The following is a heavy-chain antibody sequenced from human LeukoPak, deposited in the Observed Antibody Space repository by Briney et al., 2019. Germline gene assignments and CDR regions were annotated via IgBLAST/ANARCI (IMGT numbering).Heavy chain of an antibody. J-gene: IGHJ4*02. D-gene: IGHD6-19*01. Sequence: GSLRLSCAASGFNFSSYGMHWVRQAPGKGLEWVAVISYDGSNKYYADSVKGRFTISRDNSKNTLYLQMNSLRAEDTAVYYCARAVVGPDYWGQGTLVTVSS. CDR2: ISYDGSNK. CDR3: ARAVVGPDY. V-gene: IGHV3-30*03. CDR1: GFNFSSYG.